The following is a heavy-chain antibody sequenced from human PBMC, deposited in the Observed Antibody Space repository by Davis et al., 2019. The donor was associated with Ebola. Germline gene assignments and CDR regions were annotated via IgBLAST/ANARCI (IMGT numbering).Heavy chain of an antibody. V-gene: IGHV3-9*01. CDR2: ISWNSNNI. Sequence: SLKISCAASGFTFDDYAMHWVRQAPGKGLEWVSGISWNSNNIGYADSVKGRFTISRDNAKNSLYLQMNSLRAEDTALYYCARGPDYGGNCFDPWGQGALVTVSS. J-gene: IGHJ5*02. CDR1: GFTFDDYA. CDR3: ARGPDYGGNCFDP. D-gene: IGHD4-23*01.